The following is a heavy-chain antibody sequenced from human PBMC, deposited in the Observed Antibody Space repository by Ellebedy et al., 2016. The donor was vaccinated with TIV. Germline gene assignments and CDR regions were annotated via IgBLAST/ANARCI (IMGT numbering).Heavy chain of an antibody. CDR2: ISYDGSNK. V-gene: IGHV3-30-3*01. CDR1: GFTFSSYA. D-gene: IGHD2-2*01. J-gene: IGHJ5*02. CDR3: ARDESVVVPAAPRWFNP. Sequence: GGSLRLXXAASGFTFSSYAMHWVRQAPGKGLEWVAVISYDGSNKYYADSVKDRFTNSRDNSKNTLYLQMNSLRAEDTAVYYCARDESVVVPAAPRWFNPWGQGTLVTVSS.